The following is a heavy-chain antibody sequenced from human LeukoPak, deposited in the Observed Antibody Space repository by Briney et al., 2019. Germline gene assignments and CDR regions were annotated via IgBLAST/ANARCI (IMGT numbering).Heavy chain of an antibody. CDR2: IYTSGST. CDR1: GGSISSGSYY. Sequence: SETLSLTCTVSGGSISSGSYYWSWIRQPAGKGLEWIGRIYTSGSTNYNPSLKSRVTISVDTSKNQFSLKLSSVTAADTAVYYCASSITMVRGVTHFDYWGQGTLVTVSS. V-gene: IGHV4-61*02. CDR3: ASSITMVRGVTHFDY. D-gene: IGHD3-10*01. J-gene: IGHJ4*02.